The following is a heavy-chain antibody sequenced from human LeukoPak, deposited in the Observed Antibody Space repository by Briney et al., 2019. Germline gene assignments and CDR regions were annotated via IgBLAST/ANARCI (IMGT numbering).Heavy chain of an antibody. Sequence: GGSLRLSCAASGFTVSTNYMSWVRQAPGKGLEWVSVIYSDGRTYYADSVKGRFTISRDNSKNTLSLQMNSLRSEDTAVYYCACRDGYNFGYWGQGTLVTVSS. V-gene: IGHV3-53*01. CDR2: IYSDGRT. J-gene: IGHJ4*02. CDR3: ACRDGYNFGY. CDR1: GFTVSTNY. D-gene: IGHD5-24*01.